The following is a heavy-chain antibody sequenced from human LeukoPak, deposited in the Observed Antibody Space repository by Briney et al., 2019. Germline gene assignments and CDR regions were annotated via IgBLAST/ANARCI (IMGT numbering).Heavy chain of an antibody. CDR2: INPSGGST. D-gene: IGHD5-18*01. Sequence: GASVKVSCKASGYTFTSYYMHWVRQAPGQGLEWMGIINPSGGSTSYAQKFQGRVTMTRDMSTSTVYMELSSLRSDDTAVYYCARAKYSYGSRGAFDIWGQGTMVTVSS. J-gene: IGHJ3*02. CDR1: GYTFTSYY. CDR3: ARAKYSYGSRGAFDI. V-gene: IGHV1-46*01.